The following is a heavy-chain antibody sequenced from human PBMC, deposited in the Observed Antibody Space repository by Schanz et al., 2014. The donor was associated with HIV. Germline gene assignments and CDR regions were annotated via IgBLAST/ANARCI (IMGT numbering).Heavy chain of an antibody. J-gene: IGHJ4*02. V-gene: IGHV3-23*01. Sequence: EVQLLESGGGLVQPGGSLRLSCAASGFTFSSYAMSWVRQAPGKGLEWVSALSGSGGNTYYADSVKGRFTISRDNSRNTLYLQMDSLTAEDTAVYYCARRQWVAPDYWGQGTLVTVSS. CDR2: LSGSGGNT. CDR3: ARRQWVAPDY. D-gene: IGHD6-19*01. CDR1: GFTFSSYA.